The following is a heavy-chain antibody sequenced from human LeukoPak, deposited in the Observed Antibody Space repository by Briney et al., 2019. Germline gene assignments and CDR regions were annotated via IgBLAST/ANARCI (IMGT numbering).Heavy chain of an antibody. D-gene: IGHD3-3*01. CDR1: GYTFTGYY. V-gene: IGHV1-2*02. Sequence: ASVKVSCKASGYTFTGYYMHWVRQAPGQGLEWMGWINPNSGDTNYAQKFQGRVTMTRDTSISTAYMELSRLRSDDTAVYYCARDLSEDDFWSGSDYWGQGTLVTVSS. CDR2: INPNSGDT. CDR3: ARDLSEDDFWSGSDY. J-gene: IGHJ4*02.